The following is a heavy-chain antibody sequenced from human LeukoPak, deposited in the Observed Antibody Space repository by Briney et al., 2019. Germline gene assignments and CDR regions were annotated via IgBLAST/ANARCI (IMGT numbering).Heavy chain of an antibody. CDR3: AKSAGYTSGSQHNFDY. J-gene: IGHJ4*02. V-gene: IGHV3-23*01. D-gene: IGHD3-22*01. CDR1: GLTFSSQA. Sequence: GGSLRLSCAASGLTFSSQAMSWVRQAPGKGLEWVSATSGGGDKTYYADSVKGRFTISRDNSKNTLYVQMNNLKVEDTAVYYCAKSAGYTSGSQHNFDYWGQGTLVTVSS. CDR2: TSGGGDKT.